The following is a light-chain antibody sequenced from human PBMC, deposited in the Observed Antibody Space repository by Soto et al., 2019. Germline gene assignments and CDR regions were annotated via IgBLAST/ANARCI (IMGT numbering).Light chain of an antibody. CDR2: AAS. CDR3: QKYSSVPV. Sequence: DIQMTQSPTSLSASVGDRVTITCRASQDIRNFLSWYQQKPGKAPKLLIYAASTLQSGVPSRFRGSGSGTDFTVTINSLQPEDVATYSCQKYSSVPVFGPGTKVEIK. CDR1: QDIRNF. J-gene: IGKJ3*01. V-gene: IGKV1-27*01.